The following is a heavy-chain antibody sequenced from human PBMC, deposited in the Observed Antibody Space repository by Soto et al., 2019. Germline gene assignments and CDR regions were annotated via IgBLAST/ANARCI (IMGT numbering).Heavy chain of an antibody. Sequence: ASVKVSCKASGGTFSSYAISWVRQAPGQGLEWMGGIIPIFGTANYAQKFQGRVTITADESTSTAYMELSSLRSEDTAVYYCAREVKLITIFGVVTPDYYYYGMDVWGQGTTVTVSS. CDR2: IIPIFGTA. CDR1: GGTFSSYA. V-gene: IGHV1-69*13. J-gene: IGHJ6*02. CDR3: AREVKLITIFGVVTPDYYYYGMDV. D-gene: IGHD3-3*01.